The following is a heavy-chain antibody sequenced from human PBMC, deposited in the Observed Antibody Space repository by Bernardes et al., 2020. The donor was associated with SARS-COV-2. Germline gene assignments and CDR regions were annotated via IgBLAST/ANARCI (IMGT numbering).Heavy chain of an antibody. CDR2: ISSDGSNK. D-gene: IGHD2-2*01. Sequence: GGSLRLSCAASGFTFSSYAMHWVRQAPGKGLEWVAVISSDGSNKYYADSVKGRFTISRDNSKHTLYLQMTSLRAEDTAVYYCASELLWGLDYWGQGTLVTVSS. V-gene: IGHV3-30-3*01. CDR1: GFTFSSYA. CDR3: ASELLWGLDY. J-gene: IGHJ4*02.